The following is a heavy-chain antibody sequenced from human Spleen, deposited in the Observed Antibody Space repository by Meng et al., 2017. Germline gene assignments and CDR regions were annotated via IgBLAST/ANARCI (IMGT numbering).Heavy chain of an antibody. CDR3: ARDRRIVLRYFDCLFPEYYFDY. V-gene: IGHV3-23*01. Sequence: GESLKISCAASGFTFSSYAMNWVRQAPGKGLEWVSGISGSGATTYYADSVKGRFTISRDNSKNTLYLQMNSLRAEDTAVYYCARDRRIVLRYFDCLFPEYYFDYWGQGTLVTVSS. J-gene: IGHJ4*02. CDR1: GFTFSSYA. D-gene: IGHD3-9*01. CDR2: ISGSGATT.